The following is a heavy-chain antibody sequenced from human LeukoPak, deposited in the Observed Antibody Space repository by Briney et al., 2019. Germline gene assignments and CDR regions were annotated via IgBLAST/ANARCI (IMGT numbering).Heavy chain of an antibody. Sequence: SVKVSCKASGGTFSSYAIRWVGQAAGQGGEWMGGIMPIFGTVNYEQKEQGRVTITADESTSTAYMELSSLRSEDTAVYYCARGYYDFWRKYYFDYWGQGTLVTVSS. CDR2: IMPIFGTV. CDR3: ARGYYDFWRKYYFDY. V-gene: IGHV1-69*13. J-gene: IGHJ4*02. D-gene: IGHD3-3*01. CDR1: GGTFSSYA.